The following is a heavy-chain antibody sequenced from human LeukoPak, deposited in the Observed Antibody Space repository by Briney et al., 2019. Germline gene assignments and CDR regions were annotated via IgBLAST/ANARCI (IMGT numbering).Heavy chain of an antibody. CDR3: ARVPASGYGYYYYYMDV. CDR2: IIPIFGTA. D-gene: IGHD5-12*01. CDR1: GGTFSSYA. J-gene: IGHJ6*03. Sequence: SVKVSCKASGGTFSSYAISWVRQAPGQGLEWMGGIIPIFGTANYAQKFQGRVTITTDESTSTAYMELSSLRSEDTAVYYCARVPASGYGYYYYYMDVWGKGTTVTVSS. V-gene: IGHV1-69*05.